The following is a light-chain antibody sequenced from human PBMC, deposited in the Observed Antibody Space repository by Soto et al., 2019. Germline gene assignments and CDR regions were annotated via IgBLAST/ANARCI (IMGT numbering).Light chain of an antibody. Sequence: EILMTQSPATLSVSPGERATLSCRASQSVGSDFAWYQQKPGQAPRLLIYAISTRAARIQARFSGSGSGTEFTLTISSLQSEDFAVYYCQQYNKWPITFGQGTRLEIK. V-gene: IGKV3-15*01. CDR3: QQYNKWPIT. CDR2: AIS. CDR1: QSVGSD. J-gene: IGKJ5*01.